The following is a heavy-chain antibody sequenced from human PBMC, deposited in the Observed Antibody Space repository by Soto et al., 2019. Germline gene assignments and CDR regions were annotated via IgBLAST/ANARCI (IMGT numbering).Heavy chain of an antibody. J-gene: IGHJ6*02. CDR1: GFTFSSYA. Sequence: GGSLRLSCAASGFTFSSYAMSWVRQAPGKGLEWVSAISGSGGSTYYADSVKGRFTISRDNSKNTLYLQMNSLRAEDTAVYYCAKPNTMVRTYFYGMDVWGQGTTVTVSS. CDR3: AKPNTMVRTYFYGMDV. V-gene: IGHV3-23*01. D-gene: IGHD3-10*01. CDR2: ISGSGGST.